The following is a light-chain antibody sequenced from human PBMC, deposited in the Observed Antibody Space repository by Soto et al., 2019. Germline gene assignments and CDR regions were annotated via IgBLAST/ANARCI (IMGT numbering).Light chain of an antibody. V-gene: IGLV2-14*01. CDR1: SSDVGRYNY. CDR2: DVT. CDR3: SSYTTSSTYV. J-gene: IGLJ1*01. Sequence: QSALTQPASVSGSPGQSITISCTGTSSDVGRYNYVSWYQQHPGKAPKLLIYDVTNRPSGVSNRFSGSKSGNTASLTISGLQAEDEADFYCSSYTTSSTYVFGIGTKVTVL.